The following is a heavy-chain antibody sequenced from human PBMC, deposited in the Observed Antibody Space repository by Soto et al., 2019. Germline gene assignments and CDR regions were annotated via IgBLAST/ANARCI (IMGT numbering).Heavy chain of an antibody. J-gene: IGHJ6*02. D-gene: IGHD6-19*01. CDR1: GDSVSSNSAA. CDR2: TYYRSKWYN. CDR3: ARDPEGAGTLYYYYGMDV. Sequence: SQTLSLTCAISGDSVSSNSAAWNWIRQSPSRGLEWLGRTYYRSKWYNDYAVSVKSRITINPDTSKNQFSLQLNSVTPEDTAVYYCARDPEGAGTLYYYYGMDVWGQGTTVTVSS. V-gene: IGHV6-1*01.